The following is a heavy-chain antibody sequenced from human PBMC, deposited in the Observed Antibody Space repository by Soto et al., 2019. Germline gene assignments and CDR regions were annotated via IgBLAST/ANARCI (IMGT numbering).Heavy chain of an antibody. J-gene: IGHJ6*03. CDR2: IYYSGST. D-gene: IGHD3-16*02. V-gene: IGHV4-59*08. Sequence: PSGTLSLTCTVSGGSISSYYWSWIRQPPGKGLEWIGYIYYSGSTNYNPSLKSRVTISVDTSKNQFSLKLSSVTAADTAVYYCARTVHLGELSRYYYYYMDVWGKGTTVTVSS. CDR1: GGSISSYY. CDR3: ARTVHLGELSRYYYYYMDV.